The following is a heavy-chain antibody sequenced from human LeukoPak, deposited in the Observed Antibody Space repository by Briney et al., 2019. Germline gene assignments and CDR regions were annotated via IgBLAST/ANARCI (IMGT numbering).Heavy chain of an antibody. V-gene: IGHV3-15*01. D-gene: IGHD3-22*01. J-gene: IGHJ4*02. CDR3: TTDVHYYDSSGYYLDGVYYFDY. CDR2: IKSKTDGGTT. CDR1: GFTFSNAW. Sequence: PGGSLRLSCAASGFTFSNAWMSWVRQAPGKGLEWVGRIKSKTDGGTTDYAAPVKGRFTISRDDSNNTLYLQMNSLKTEDTAVYYCTTDVHYYDSSGYYLDGVYYFDYWGQGTLVTVSS.